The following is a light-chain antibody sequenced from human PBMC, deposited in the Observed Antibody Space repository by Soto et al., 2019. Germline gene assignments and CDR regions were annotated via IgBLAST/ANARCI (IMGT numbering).Light chain of an antibody. J-gene: IGKJ1*01. CDR3: QQYDSSPRT. CDR2: GPS. V-gene: IGKV3-20*01. Sequence: EIVLTQSPGTLSLSPGERATLSCRASQSISSSYLAWYQQKPGQAPRLLIYGPSSRATGIPDRFSGSGSGTDFTLNINRLEPEDFAVYYCQQYDSSPRTFGQGNKVEIK. CDR1: QSISSSY.